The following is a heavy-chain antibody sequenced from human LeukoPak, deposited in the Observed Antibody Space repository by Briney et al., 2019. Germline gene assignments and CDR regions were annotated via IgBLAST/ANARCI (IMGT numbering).Heavy chain of an antibody. Sequence: GGSLRLSCAASGFTFRSYSMNWVRQAPGKGLEWVSYISSRSGSIYYADSVKGRFTISRDNAKNSLYLQMNSLRAEDTAVYYCAKDFTDLESFDILGQGTIVTVSS. CDR1: GFTFRSYS. CDR3: AKDFTDLESFDI. V-gene: IGHV3-48*01. J-gene: IGHJ3*02. CDR2: ISSRSGSI. D-gene: IGHD2/OR15-2a*01.